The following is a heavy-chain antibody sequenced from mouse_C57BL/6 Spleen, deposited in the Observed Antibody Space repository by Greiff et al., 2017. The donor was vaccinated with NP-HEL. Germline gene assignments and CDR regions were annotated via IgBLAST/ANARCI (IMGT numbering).Heavy chain of an antibody. V-gene: IGHV1-64*01. J-gene: IGHJ1*03. CDR1: GYTFTSYW. CDR3: ASGGYRGYFDV. D-gene: IGHD3-1*01. CDR2: IHPNSGST. Sequence: QVQLKQSGAELVKPGASVKLSCKASGYTFTSYWMHWVKQRPGQGLEWIGMIHPNSGSTNYNEKFKSKATLTVDKSSSTAYMQLSSLTSEDSAVYYCASGGYRGYFDVWGTGTTVTVSS.